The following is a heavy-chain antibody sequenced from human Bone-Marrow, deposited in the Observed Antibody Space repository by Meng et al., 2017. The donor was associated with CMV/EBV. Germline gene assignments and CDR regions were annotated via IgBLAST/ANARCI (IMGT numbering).Heavy chain of an antibody. Sequence: FTFRPFAMSWVRQAPGKGLEWVSPISGSGTSPYYADSVKGRFTISRDNSKNTLYLQMNSLRAEDTAVYYCATKSGPAGIAGAGLFDYWGQGTLVTVSS. J-gene: IGHJ4*02. D-gene: IGHD6-13*01. CDR3: ATKSGPAGIAGAGLFDY. CDR1: FTFRPFA. CDR2: ISGSGTSP. V-gene: IGHV3-23*01.